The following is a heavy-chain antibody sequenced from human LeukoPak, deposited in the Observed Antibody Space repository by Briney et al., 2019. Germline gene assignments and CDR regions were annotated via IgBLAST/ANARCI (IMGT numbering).Heavy chain of an antibody. CDR1: GGSISSSSYY. Sequence: SETLSLICTVSGGSISSSSYYWGWIRQPPGKGLEWIGTIYYSGSTYYPSLMGRVTISVDTSKNQFSLKLSSVTAADTAVYYCARYSSGWYSPFDYWGQGTLVTVSS. V-gene: IGHV4-39*01. D-gene: IGHD6-19*01. CDR2: IYYSGST. CDR3: ARYSSGWYSPFDY. J-gene: IGHJ4*02.